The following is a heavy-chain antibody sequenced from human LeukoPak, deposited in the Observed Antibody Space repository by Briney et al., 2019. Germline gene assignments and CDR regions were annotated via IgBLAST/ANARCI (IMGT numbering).Heavy chain of an antibody. CDR3: ASKTYYDSSGPGDWYFDL. V-gene: IGHV1-24*01. CDR2: FDPEDGET. D-gene: IGHD3-22*01. CDR1: GYTLTELS. Sequence: ASVKVSCKVSGYTLTELSMHWVRQAPGKGLEWMGGFDPEDGETIYAQKFQGRVTMTEDTSTDTAYMELSSLRSEDTAVYYCASKTYYDSSGPGDWYFDLWGRGTLVTVSS. J-gene: IGHJ2*01.